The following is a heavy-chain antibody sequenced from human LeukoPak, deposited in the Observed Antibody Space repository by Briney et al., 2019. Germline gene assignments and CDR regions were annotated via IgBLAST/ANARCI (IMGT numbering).Heavy chain of an antibody. Sequence: GGSLRLSCAASGFTFSNVWMNWVRQAPGKGLEWVAFLRYDGTNEYYSDSVRGRFSISRDNSKNTVYLQMNRLRAEDTAVYYCAKDRISLGELLSSLEYWGQGILVTVSS. CDR3: AKDRISLGELLSSLEY. D-gene: IGHD3-10*01. CDR2: LRYDGTNE. V-gene: IGHV3-30*02. CDR1: GFTFSNVW. J-gene: IGHJ4*02.